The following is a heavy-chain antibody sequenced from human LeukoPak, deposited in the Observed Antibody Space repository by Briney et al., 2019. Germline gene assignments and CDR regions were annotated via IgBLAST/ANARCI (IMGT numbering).Heavy chain of an antibody. V-gene: IGHV1-69*13. Sequence: SVKVSCKASGGTFSSYAISWVRQAPGQGLEWMGGIIPIFGTANYAQKFQGRVTITADESTSTAYMELSSLRSEDTAVYYCARGAAAGYYYYYYMDVWGKGTPVTVSS. J-gene: IGHJ6*03. D-gene: IGHD6-13*01. CDR2: IIPIFGTA. CDR1: GGTFSSYA. CDR3: ARGAAAGYYYYYYMDV.